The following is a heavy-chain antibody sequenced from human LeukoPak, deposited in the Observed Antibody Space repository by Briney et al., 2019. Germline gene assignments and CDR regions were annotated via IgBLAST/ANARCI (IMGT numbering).Heavy chain of an antibody. CDR1: GFIFSNYE. D-gene: IGHD2-2*01. CDR2: ISSSGSTI. CDR3: ARDCSSTSCYSGFDY. V-gene: IGHV3-48*03. Sequence: GGSLRLSCAASGFIFSNYEMNWVRQAPGMGLDWVSYISSSGSTIYYADSVKGRFTISRDNAKNSLYLQMNSLRAEDTAVYYCARDCSSTSCYSGFDYWGQGTLVTVSS. J-gene: IGHJ4*02.